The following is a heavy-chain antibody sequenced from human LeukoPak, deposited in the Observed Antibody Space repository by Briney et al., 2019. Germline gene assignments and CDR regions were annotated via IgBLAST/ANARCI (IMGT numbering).Heavy chain of an antibody. CDR1: GFTFSSYA. D-gene: IGHD4-23*01. CDR3: AKDEDTVVTPTDFDY. J-gene: IGHJ4*02. CDR2: ISGSGGST. Sequence: GGSLRLSCAASGFTFSSYAMSWVRQAPGKGLEWVSAISGSGGSTYYADSVKGRFTISRDNSKNTLYLQMNNLRAEDTAVYYCAKDEDTVVTPTDFDYWGQGTLVTVSS. V-gene: IGHV3-23*01.